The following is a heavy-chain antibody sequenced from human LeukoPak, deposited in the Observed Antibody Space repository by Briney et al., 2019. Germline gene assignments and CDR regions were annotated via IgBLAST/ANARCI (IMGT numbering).Heavy chain of an antibody. J-gene: IGHJ4*02. Sequence: GGSLRLSCAASGFTFSSFEMTWVRQAPGKGLEWVSNISSSDTTIHYADSVKGRFTISRDNARNSLYLQMNSLRAEDTAVYYCARVPRSSRIPIFRWGQGTLVTVSS. V-gene: IGHV3-48*03. D-gene: IGHD3-3*01. CDR3: ARVPRSSRIPIFR. CDR1: GFTFSSFE. CDR2: ISSSDTTI.